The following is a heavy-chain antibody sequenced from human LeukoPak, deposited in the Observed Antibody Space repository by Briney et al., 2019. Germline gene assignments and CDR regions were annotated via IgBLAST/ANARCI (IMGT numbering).Heavy chain of an antibody. CDR1: GFSFNYFW. CDR2: ISGSGGST. V-gene: IGHV3-23*01. D-gene: IGHD5-18*01. CDR3: AKASGYSYGYYMDV. J-gene: IGHJ6*03. Sequence: GGSLRLSCAASGFSFNYFWMSWVRQAPGKGLEWVSGISGSGGSTYYADSVKGRFTISRDNSKNTLYLQMNSLRAEDTAVYYCAKASGYSYGYYMDVWGKGTTVTVSS.